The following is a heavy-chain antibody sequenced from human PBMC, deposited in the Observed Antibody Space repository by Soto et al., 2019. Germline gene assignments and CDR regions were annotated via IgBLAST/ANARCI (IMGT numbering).Heavy chain of an antibody. D-gene: IGHD3-10*01. CDR1: GLPVSTNY. CDR3: VRPLPSGQNYGMDV. V-gene: IGHV3-53*01. Sequence: WGSLRLSCAASGLPVSTNYMSWFRQSPGKGLEWVSVIYNDGKTYYADSVKGRFTISRDASKNTLHLQMDSLRDEDTAVYYCVRPLPSGQNYGMDVWGQGTTVTVS. CDR2: IYNDGKT. J-gene: IGHJ6*02.